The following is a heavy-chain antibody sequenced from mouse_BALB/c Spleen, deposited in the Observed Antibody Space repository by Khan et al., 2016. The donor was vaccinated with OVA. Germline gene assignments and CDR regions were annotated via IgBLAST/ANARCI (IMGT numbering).Heavy chain of an antibody. V-gene: IGHV1-5*01. J-gene: IGHJ3*01. CDR3: TRCSNRFAY. Sequence: VQLKESGTVLARPGASVKMSCKASGYIFTSYWMHWVKQRPGQGLEWIGAIYPGDSDTNYNQNFKGKATLTAVTSTSTAYMELSSLTNEDSAVNYFTRCSNRFAYWGQGTLVTVSA. CDR2: IYPGDSDT. D-gene: IGHD1-1*01. CDR1: GYIFTSYW.